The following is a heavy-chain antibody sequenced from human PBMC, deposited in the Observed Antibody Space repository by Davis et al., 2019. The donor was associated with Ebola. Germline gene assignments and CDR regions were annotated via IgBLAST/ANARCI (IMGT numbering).Heavy chain of an antibody. CDR1: GFSFGDYS. CDR2: ITTSGDGT. V-gene: IGHV3-23*01. CDR3: AAPYYFDY. Sequence: PGGSLRLSCVASGFSFGDYSMNWVRQAPGKGLQWVSAITTSGDGTSYADSVKGRFTISRDNSRNTLYLQMNSLRAEDTAVYYCAAPYYFDYWGQGTLVTVSS. J-gene: IGHJ4*02.